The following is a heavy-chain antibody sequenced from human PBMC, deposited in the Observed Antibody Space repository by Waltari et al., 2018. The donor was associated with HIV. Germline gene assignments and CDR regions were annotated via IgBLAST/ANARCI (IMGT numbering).Heavy chain of an antibody. CDR1: SGPISSYN. V-gene: IGHV4-59*08. D-gene: IGHD1-26*01. Sequence: QVQLQESGPGLVKPSETLSLTCSVSSGPISSYNWSWIRQPPGKGLEWIGYIYYSGSTKYKPSLKSRVTISVDTSKNHLSLKLTSVTAADTAVYYCARGGSSNYFDPRGQGTLVTVSS. J-gene: IGHJ5*02. CDR3: ARGGSSNYFDP. CDR2: IYYSGST.